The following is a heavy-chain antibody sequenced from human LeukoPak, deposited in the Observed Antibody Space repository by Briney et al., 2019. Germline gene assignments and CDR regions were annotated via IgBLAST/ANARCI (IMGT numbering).Heavy chain of an antibody. D-gene: IGHD2-2*01. Sequence: GGSLRLSCAASGFTFINYAMNWVRQAPGKGLEWVSAISGSGDSSYYADSVKGRFTISRDNSKNTLYLQMNSLRAEDTAVYYCAIDRRLDCISTACRVGDFGFWGQGTLVTVSS. J-gene: IGHJ4*02. V-gene: IGHV3-23*01. CDR1: GFTFINYA. CDR2: ISGSGDSS. CDR3: AIDRRLDCISTACRVGDFGF.